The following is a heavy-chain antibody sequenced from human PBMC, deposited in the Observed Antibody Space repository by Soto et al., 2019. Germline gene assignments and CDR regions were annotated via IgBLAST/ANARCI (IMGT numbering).Heavy chain of an antibody. D-gene: IGHD6-6*01. J-gene: IGHJ4*02. CDR1: GFTFSNAW. CDR3: TTDRLARGVEY. CDR2: IKSKTDGGTT. Sequence: EVQLVESGGGLVKPGGSLRLSCAASGFTFSNAWMSWVRQAPGKGLEWVGRIKSKTDGGTTDYAAPVKGRFTISRDDSKNTLYLLMNSLKTEDTAVYYCTTDRLARGVEYWGQGTLVTVSS. V-gene: IGHV3-15*01.